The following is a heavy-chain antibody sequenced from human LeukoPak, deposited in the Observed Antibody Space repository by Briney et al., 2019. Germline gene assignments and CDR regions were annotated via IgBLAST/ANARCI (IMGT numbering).Heavy chain of an antibody. V-gene: IGHV4-59*01. J-gene: IGHJ4*02. CDR2: IYYSGST. CDR3: ARAPTQYSSGWSY. D-gene: IGHD6-19*01. CDR1: GGSISSYY. Sequence: SETLSLTCTVSGGSISSYYWSWIRQPPGKGLERIGYIYYSGSTNYNPSLTSRVTISVDTSKNQFSLKLSSVTAADTAVYYCARAPTQYSSGWSYWGQGTLVTVSS.